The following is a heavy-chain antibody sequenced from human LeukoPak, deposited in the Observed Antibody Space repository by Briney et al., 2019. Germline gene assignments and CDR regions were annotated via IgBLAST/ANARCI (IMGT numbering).Heavy chain of an antibody. CDR1: GGSISSSNW. D-gene: IGHD2-15*01. CDR2: IYHSGST. Sequence: SETLSLTCAVSGGSISSSNWWIWVRQPPGKGLEWIGEIYHSGSTNYNPSLKSRVTISVDKSKNQFSLKLTSVTAADTAVYYCARGPYCSGGSCHFDYWGQGTLDTVSS. CDR3: ARGPYCSGGSCHFDY. J-gene: IGHJ4*02. V-gene: IGHV4-4*02.